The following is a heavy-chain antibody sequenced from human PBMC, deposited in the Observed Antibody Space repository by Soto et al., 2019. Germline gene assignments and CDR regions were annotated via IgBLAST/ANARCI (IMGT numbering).Heavy chain of an antibody. CDR2: IIPILGIA. CDR1: GGTFSSYT. Sequence: QVQLVQSGAEVKKPGSSVKVSCKASGGTFSSYTISWVRQAPGQGLEWMGRIIPILGIANYAQKCQDRVTTTAEKSASSAYVGLSSLRSEDTAVYYWAGVRYSNVAAAGCDYWGQGTLVTVSS. J-gene: IGHJ4*02. CDR3: AGVRYSNVAAAGCDY. V-gene: IGHV1-69*02. D-gene: IGHD6-13*01.